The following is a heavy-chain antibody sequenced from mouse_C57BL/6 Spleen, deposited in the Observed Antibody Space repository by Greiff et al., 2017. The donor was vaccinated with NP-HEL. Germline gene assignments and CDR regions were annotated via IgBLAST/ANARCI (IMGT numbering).Heavy chain of an antibody. Sequence: EVQLVESEGGLVQPGSSMKLSCTASGFTFSDYYMAWVRQVPEKGLEWVANINYDGSSTYYLDSLKSRFIISRDNAKNILYLQMRSLKSEDTATYYCARFGGSRYFDYWGQGTTLTVSS. V-gene: IGHV5-16*01. D-gene: IGHD1-1*02. CDR1: GFTFSDYY. CDR2: INYDGSST. CDR3: ARFGGSRYFDY. J-gene: IGHJ2*01.